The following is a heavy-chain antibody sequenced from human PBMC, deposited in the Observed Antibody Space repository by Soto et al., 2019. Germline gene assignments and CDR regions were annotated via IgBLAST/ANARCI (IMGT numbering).Heavy chain of an antibody. J-gene: IGHJ5*02. CDR1: GFILSNNG. Sequence: HPGESLRLSCVGAGFILSNNGMHWVRQTPGKGLEWVAFMSYDGSYTFYADSEKGRLPISRDNTKNTLFLHMSTLRAEDTAMYYCTIVRVADSALDLWGQGTLVTVSS. V-gene: IGHV3-30*02. CDR3: TIVRVADSALDL. CDR2: MSYDGSYT. D-gene: IGHD3-10*02.